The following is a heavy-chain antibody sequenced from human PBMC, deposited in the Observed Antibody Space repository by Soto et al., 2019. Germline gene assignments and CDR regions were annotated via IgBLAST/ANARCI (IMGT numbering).Heavy chain of an antibody. CDR3: ARLLNYDSSGYYRYYYGMDV. CDR2: ISAYNGNT. Sequence: QVQLVQSGAEVKKPGASVKVSCTASGYTFTSYGISWVRQAPGQGLEWMGWISAYNGNTNYAQKLQGRVTMTTDTSTSTAYMELRSLRSDDTAVYYCARLLNYDSSGYYRYYYGMDVWGQGTTVTVSS. CDR1: GYTFTSYG. J-gene: IGHJ6*02. D-gene: IGHD3-22*01. V-gene: IGHV1-18*01.